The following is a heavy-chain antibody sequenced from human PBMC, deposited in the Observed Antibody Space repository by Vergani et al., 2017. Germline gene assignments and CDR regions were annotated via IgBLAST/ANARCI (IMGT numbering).Heavy chain of an antibody. J-gene: IGHJ4*02. CDR2: ISGSGVCA. D-gene: IGHD3-10*01. CDR1: EFTFSNYA. CDR3: AKQYFVSGNYLFDY. V-gene: IGHV3-23*04. Sequence: EVQLVESGGGLVQPGGSLRLSCAASEFTFSNYAMNWVRQAPGKGLEWVSGISGSGVCAYYTDSVKGRFTISRDNSKNMLFLQMNNLRTEDTAIYYCAKQYFVSGNYLFDYWGQGTLVTVSS.